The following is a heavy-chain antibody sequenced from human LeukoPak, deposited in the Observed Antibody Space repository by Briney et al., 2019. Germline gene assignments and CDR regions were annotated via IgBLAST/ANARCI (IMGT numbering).Heavy chain of an antibody. D-gene: IGHD3-22*01. CDR3: ARDQYYYDSSGYYYVNYYYYGMDV. CDR1: GFTFSSYW. V-gene: IGHV3-7*01. J-gene: IGHJ6*02. CDR2: IKQDGSEK. Sequence: GGSLRLSCVFSGFTFSSYWMSWVRQAPGKGLEWVANIKQDGSEKYYVDSVKGRFTISRDNAKNSLYLQMNSLRAEDTAVYYCARDQYYYDSSGYYYVNYYYYGMDVWGQGTTVTVSS.